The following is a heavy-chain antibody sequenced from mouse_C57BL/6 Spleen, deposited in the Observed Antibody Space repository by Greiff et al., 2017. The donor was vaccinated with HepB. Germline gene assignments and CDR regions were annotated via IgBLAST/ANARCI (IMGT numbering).Heavy chain of an antibody. V-gene: IGHV1-82*01. D-gene: IGHD2-4*01. J-gene: IGHJ1*03. CDR1: GYAFSSSW. CDR2: IYPGDGDT. Sequence: QVQLQQSGPELVKPGASVKISCKASGYAFSSSWMNWVKQRPGKGLEWIGRIYPGDGDTNYNGKFKGKATLTADKSSSTAYMQLSSLTSEDSAVYFCAGDPRYDYDGNWYFDVWGTGTTVTVSS. CDR3: AGDPRYDYDGNWYFDV.